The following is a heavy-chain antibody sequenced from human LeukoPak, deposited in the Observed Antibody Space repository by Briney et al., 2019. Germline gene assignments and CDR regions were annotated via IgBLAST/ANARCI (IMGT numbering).Heavy chain of an antibody. CDR1: GNYW. CDR2: INSDGSWT. J-gene: IGHJ6*02. Sequence: GGSLRLSCAASGNYWMHWVRQAPGKGLVWVSHINSDGSWTSYADSVKGRFTISKDNAKNSLSLQMNSLRAEDTALYFCAKDIGCSSTNCRPPEYHYGMDVWGQGTTVTVSS. V-gene: IGHV3-74*01. D-gene: IGHD2-2*01. CDR3: AKDIGCSSTNCRPPEYHYGMDV.